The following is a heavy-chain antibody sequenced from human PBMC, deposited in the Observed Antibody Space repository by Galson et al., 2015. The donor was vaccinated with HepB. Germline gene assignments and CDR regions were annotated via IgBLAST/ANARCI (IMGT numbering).Heavy chain of an antibody. D-gene: IGHD2-8*01. CDR3: ARYGYSHGMDV. V-gene: IGHV3-21*04. J-gene: IGHJ6*02. Sequence: SLRLSCAASGITFNTYSMNWVRQAPGKGLEWVSSISSSSSYIYYADSVKGRFTISRDNARNSLYLQMNSLRAEDTAVYYCARYGYSHGMDVWGQGTTVTVS. CDR2: ISSSSSYI. CDR1: GITFNTYS.